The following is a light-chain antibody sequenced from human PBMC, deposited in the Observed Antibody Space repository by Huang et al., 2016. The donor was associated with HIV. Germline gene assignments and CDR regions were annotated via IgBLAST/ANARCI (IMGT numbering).Light chain of an antibody. J-gene: IGKJ2*01. CDR1: QSLLYSDGNNY. CDR2: LGS. CDR3: MQGLRTPRT. V-gene: IGKV2-28*01. Sequence: DVVMIQSPLSLPVTPGEPASISCRSSQSLLYSDGNNYFDWYLQKPGQSPQLLIYLGSNRASGVPERFSGSGSGTDFTLKISRVEAEDVGVYYCMQGLRTPRTFGQGTRLEIK.